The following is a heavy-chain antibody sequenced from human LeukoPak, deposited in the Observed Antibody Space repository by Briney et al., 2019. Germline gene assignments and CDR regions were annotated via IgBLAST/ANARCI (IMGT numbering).Heavy chain of an antibody. J-gene: IGHJ5*02. CDR2: INHSGST. D-gene: IGHD3-10*01. CDR1: GGSFSGYY. V-gene: IGHV4-34*01. Sequence: SATLSLTCAVYGGSFSGYYWSWIRQPPGKGLEWIGEINHSGSTNYNPSLKSRVTISVDTSKNQFSLKLSSVTAADTAVYYCARDLVSGSSWFDPWGQGTLVTVSS. CDR3: ARDLVSGSSWFDP.